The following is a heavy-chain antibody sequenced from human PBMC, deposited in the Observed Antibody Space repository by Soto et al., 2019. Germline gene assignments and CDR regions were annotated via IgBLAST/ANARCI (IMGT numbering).Heavy chain of an antibody. CDR2: IKSKTDGGTT. V-gene: IGHV3-15*01. CDR1: GFTFSNAW. Sequence: EVQLVESGGGLVKPGGSLRLSCAASGFTFSNAWMSWVRQAPGKGLEWVGRIKSKTDGGTTDYAAPVKGRFTISRDDSKNTLYLQTNSLKTEDTGLYYCTTASGDYPADYWGQGTLVTVSS. J-gene: IGHJ4*02. D-gene: IGHD4-17*01. CDR3: TTASGDYPADY.